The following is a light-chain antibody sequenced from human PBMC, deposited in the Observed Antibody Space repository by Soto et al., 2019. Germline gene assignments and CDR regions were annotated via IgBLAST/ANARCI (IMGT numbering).Light chain of an antibody. J-gene: IGLJ3*02. CDR3: ASWDDTLKGGV. CDR1: HSNIGRSR. Sequence: QSVLTQPPSASATLGQSVTIFCSGTHSNIGRSRVSWYQMLPGAAPKLLIYSNIQRPSGVPDRFSGSKRQSDASASLAIRGLHSDDEGNYYWASWDDTLKGGVFGGGTKLTAL. CDR2: SNI. V-gene: IGLV1-44*01.